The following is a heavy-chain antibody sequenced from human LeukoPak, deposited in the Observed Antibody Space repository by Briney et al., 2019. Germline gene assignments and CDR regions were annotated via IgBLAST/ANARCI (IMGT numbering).Heavy chain of an antibody. CDR3: ARWGGADFDY. D-gene: IGHD3-16*01. Sequence: GGSLRLSCAASGFTFSSNWMTWVRQAPGRGLQWVAHLKEDGSQKSYVDSVKGRFTVSRDNSKSSLFLQMNSLRAEDTAVYYCARWGGADFDYWGQGTLVTVSS. V-gene: IGHV3-7*02. CDR1: GFTFSSNW. CDR2: LKEDGSQK. J-gene: IGHJ4*02.